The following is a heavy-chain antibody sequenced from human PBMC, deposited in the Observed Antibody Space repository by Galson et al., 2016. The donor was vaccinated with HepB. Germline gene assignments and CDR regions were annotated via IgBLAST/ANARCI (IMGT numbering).Heavy chain of an antibody. CDR1: GDTLSELS. CDR2: FHPKGGET. CDR3: ATRGGT. Sequence: SVKVSCKVSGDTLSELSTHWVRQAPGKGLECMGRFHPKGGETIYAQNFRGRLTMTEDTSTDTAYMVLRSLRSEDTAIYYCATRGGTWGQGTLVTVS. V-gene: IGHV1-24*01. J-gene: IGHJ5*02. D-gene: IGHD3-16*01.